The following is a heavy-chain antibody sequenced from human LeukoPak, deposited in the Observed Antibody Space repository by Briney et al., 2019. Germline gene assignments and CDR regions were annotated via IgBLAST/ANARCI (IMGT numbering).Heavy chain of an antibody. CDR2: IKQDGSEK. Sequence: GGSLRLSCAASGFTFSSYWMSWVRQAPGKGLEWVANIKQDGSEKYYVDSVKGRFTISRDNAKKSLYLQMNSLRAEDTAVYYCAREATIFGVVIGYWGQGTLVTVCS. J-gene: IGHJ4*02. V-gene: IGHV3-7*01. CDR1: GFTFSSYW. D-gene: IGHD3-3*01. CDR3: AREATIFGVVIGY.